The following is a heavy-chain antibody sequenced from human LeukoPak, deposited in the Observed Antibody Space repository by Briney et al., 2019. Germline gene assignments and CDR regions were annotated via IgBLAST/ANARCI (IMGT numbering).Heavy chain of an antibody. J-gene: IGHJ5*02. CDR2: INHSGST. CDR1: GGSFSGYY. Sequence: PSETLSLTCAVYGGSFSGYYWSWIRQPPGKGLEWIGEINHSGSTNYNPSLKSRVTISVDTSKNQFSLKLSSVTAADTAVYYCAGDEMVRGVINHWGQGTLVTVSS. CDR3: AGDEMVRGVINH. D-gene: IGHD3-10*01. V-gene: IGHV4-34*01.